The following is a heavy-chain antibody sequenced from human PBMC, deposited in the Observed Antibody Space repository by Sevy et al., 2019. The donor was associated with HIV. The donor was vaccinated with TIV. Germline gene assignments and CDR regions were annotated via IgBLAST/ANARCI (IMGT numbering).Heavy chain of an antibody. CDR2: IIPIFGTA. Sequence: ASVKVSCKASGGTFSSYAISWVRQAPGQGLEWMGGIIPIFGTANYAQTFQGRVTITADESTSTAYMELSSLRSEDTAVYYCARGYCSGGSCYYFDYWGQGTLVTVSS. CDR3: ARGYCSGGSCYYFDY. J-gene: IGHJ4*02. CDR1: GGTFSSYA. V-gene: IGHV1-69*13. D-gene: IGHD2-15*01.